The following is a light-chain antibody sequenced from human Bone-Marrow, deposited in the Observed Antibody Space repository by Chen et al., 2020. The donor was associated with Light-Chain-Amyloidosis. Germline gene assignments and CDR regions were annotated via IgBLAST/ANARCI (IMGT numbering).Light chain of an antibody. Sequence: EIVLTQSPGTLALSPGEGANLSCRSSQTISSNYLTWYQQKFGQAPRLLIYGSSSRATGIPDRFTGSGSGTDFTLTINRLEPEDFAMYYCHQYGTSPLTFGGGTKVESK. V-gene: IGKV3-20*01. CDR2: GSS. CDR1: QTISSNY. CDR3: HQYGTSPLT. J-gene: IGKJ4*01.